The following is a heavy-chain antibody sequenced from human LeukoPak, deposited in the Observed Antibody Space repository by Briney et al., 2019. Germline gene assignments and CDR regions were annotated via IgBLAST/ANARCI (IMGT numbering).Heavy chain of an antibody. Sequence: GGSLRLSCAASGFTFSSYGMSWVRQAPGKGLEWVSAISGSGGSTYYADSVKGRFTISRDNSKNTLYLQMNSLRAEDTAVYYCAKDHSCGGDCYLNWYFDLWGRGTLVTVSS. V-gene: IGHV3-23*01. J-gene: IGHJ2*01. CDR3: AKDHSCGGDCYLNWYFDL. D-gene: IGHD2-21*02. CDR2: ISGSGGST. CDR1: GFTFSSYG.